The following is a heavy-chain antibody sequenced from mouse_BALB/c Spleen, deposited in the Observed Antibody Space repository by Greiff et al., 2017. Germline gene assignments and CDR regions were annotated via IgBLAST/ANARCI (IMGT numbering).Heavy chain of an antibody. Sequence: VESGGGLVKPGGPLKLSCAASGFTFSDYYMYWVRQTPEKRLEWVATISDGGSYTYYPDSVKGRFTISRDNAKNNLYLQMSSLKSEDTAMYYCARDGAYAFAYWGQGTLVTVSA. CDR3: ARDGAYAFAY. D-gene: IGHD1-1*01. CDR2: ISDGGSYT. V-gene: IGHV5-4*02. CDR1: GFTFSDYY. J-gene: IGHJ3*01.